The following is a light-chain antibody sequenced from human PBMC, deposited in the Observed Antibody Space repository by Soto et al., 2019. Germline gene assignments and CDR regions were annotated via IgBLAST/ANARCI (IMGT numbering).Light chain of an antibody. Sequence: DIVMTQFPDSLAVSLGERATINCKSSQSVLYSPKNKTYLAWYQQRPGQPPKLLIYWASTRESGVPDRFSGGGSETDFSLTISSLQAEDVAFYYCQQYFSTPSFGQGTKLEIK. CDR3: QQYFSTPS. J-gene: IGKJ2*01. CDR1: QSVLYSPKNKTY. CDR2: WAS. V-gene: IGKV4-1*01.